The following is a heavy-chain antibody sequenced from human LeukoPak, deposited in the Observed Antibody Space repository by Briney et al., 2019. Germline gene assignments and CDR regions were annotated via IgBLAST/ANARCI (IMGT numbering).Heavy chain of an antibody. CDR1: GGSISSYC. J-gene: IGHJ6*03. D-gene: IGHD3-16*01. Sequence: SETLSLTCTVSGGSISSYCWSWIRQPPGKGLEWIGHIYYSGSTKYNPSLKSRVTISVDTSKNQFSLKLRSVTAADTAVYYCARETSQKGAHYMDVWGKGTTVTISS. CDR3: ARETSQKGAHYMDV. V-gene: IGHV4-59*01. CDR2: IYYSGST.